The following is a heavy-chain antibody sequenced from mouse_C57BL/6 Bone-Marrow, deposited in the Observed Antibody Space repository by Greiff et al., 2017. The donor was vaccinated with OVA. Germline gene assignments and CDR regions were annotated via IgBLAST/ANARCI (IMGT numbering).Heavy chain of an antibody. V-gene: IGHV2-2*01. CDR2: IWSGGST. D-gene: IGHD1-1*01. CDR1: GFSLTSYG. Sequence: VKLVESGPGLVQPSQSLSITCTVSGFSLTSYGVHWVRQSPGKGLEWLGVIWSGGSTDYNAAFISRLSISKDNSKRQVFFKMNSLQADDTAIYYCARKKVYYQGAMHYWGKGTSVTVSS. CDR3: ARKKVYYQGAMHY. J-gene: IGHJ4*01.